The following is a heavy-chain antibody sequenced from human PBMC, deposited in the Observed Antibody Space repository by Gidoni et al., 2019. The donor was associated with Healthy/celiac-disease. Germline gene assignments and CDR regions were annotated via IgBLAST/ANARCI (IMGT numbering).Heavy chain of an antibody. V-gene: IGHV3-64D*06. J-gene: IGHJ5*02. CDR1: GFTFSSYA. CDR3: VKAYGSGSPHMGNWFDP. Sequence: EVQLVESGGGLVQPGGSLRLSCSASGFTFSSYAMHWVRQAPGKGLEYVSAISSNGGSTYYADSVKGRFTISRDNSKNTLYLQMSSLRAEDTAVYYCVKAYGSGSPHMGNWFDPWGQGTLVTVSS. D-gene: IGHD3-10*01. CDR2: ISSNGGST.